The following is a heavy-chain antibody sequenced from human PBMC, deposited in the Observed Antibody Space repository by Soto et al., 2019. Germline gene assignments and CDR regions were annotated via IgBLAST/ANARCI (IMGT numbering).Heavy chain of an antibody. D-gene: IGHD2-15*01. J-gene: IGHJ4*02. CDR2: ISSSSSTI. CDR3: ARAPGYGSGGSCYGGYY. CDR1: GFTFSSYS. Sequence: EVQLVESGGGLVQPGGSLRLSCAASGFTFSSYSMNWVRQAPGKGLEWASYISSSSSTIYYADSVKGRFTISRDNAKNSLYLQMNSRRAEDTAVYYCARAPGYGSGGSCYGGYYWGQGTLVTVSS. V-gene: IGHV3-48*01.